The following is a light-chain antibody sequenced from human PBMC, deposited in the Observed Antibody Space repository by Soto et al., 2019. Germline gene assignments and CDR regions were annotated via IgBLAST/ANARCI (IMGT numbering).Light chain of an antibody. CDR3: QQYGSF. V-gene: IGKV3-20*01. J-gene: IGKJ4*01. CDR2: GAS. Sequence: EIVLTQSPGTLSLSPGDRATLSCRASQSVSSSYLAWYQQKPGQAPRLLIYGASSRATGIPDRFSGSGSGTDFTLTISRLEPEYLAVYYCQQYGSFFGGGTKVEIK. CDR1: QSVSSSY.